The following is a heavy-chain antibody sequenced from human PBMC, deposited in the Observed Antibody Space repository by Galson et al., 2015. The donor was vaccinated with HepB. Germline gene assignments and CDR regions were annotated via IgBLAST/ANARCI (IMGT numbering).Heavy chain of an antibody. CDR2: ISSSSSYT. D-gene: IGHD2/OR15-2a*01. Sequence: SLRLSCAASGFTFSDYYMSWLRQAPGKGLEWASYISSSSSYTNYADSVKGRFTISRDNAKNSLYLQMNSLRAEDTAVYYCAGLLLGKNWFDPWGQGTLVTVSS. V-gene: IGHV3-11*06. CDR1: GFTFSDYY. J-gene: IGHJ5*02. CDR3: AGLLLGKNWFDP.